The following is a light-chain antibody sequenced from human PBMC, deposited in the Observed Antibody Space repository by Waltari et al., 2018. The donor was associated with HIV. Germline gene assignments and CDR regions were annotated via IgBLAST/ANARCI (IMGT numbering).Light chain of an antibody. CDR3: QQRRNWPRVT. Sequence: EIVLTQSPANLYSSPGPKLNLSCRASESVGTYLAWYQHKRGQAPRLLIYDASNRAIGTPPRFSGVGSGTDFTLTISGLETEDFAVYYCQQRRNWPRVTFGPGTTV. V-gene: IGKV3-11*01. CDR2: DAS. CDR1: ESVGTY. J-gene: IGKJ3*01.